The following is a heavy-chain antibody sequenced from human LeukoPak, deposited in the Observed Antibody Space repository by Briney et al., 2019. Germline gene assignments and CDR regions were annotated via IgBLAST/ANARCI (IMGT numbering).Heavy chain of an antibody. V-gene: IGHV3-21*01. CDR2: IDSSSSYI. CDR1: GFTFSGYS. CDR3: ARDANYYDSSGRPHYYMDV. Sequence: GGSPRLSCAASGFTFSGYSMNWVRQAPGKGLEWVSSIDSSSSYIYYVDSVRGRFTIFRDNAENSLYLLMNSLRAEDTAVYYCARDANYYDSSGRPHYYMDVWGTGTTVTVSS. D-gene: IGHD3-22*01. J-gene: IGHJ6*03.